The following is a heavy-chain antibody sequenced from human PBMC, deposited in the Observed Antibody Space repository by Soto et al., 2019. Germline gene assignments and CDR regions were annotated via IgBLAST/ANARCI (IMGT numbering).Heavy chain of an antibody. D-gene: IGHD6-19*01. CDR3: AIRYSSGWYY. J-gene: IGHJ4*02. CDR2: IYHSGIT. Sequence: QVQLQESGPGLVKPSETLSLTCAVTGDSFSNNSWWSWVRQAPGMGLEWIGEIYHSGITYYNPSLESRVTISVDKSKNQFSLKLTSVTAADTAVYYCAIRYSSGWYYWGQGTLVTVSS. V-gene: IGHV4-4*02. CDR1: GDSFSNNSW.